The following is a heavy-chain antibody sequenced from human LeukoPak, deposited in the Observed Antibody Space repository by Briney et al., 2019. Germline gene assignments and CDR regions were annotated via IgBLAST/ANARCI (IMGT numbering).Heavy chain of an antibody. V-gene: IGHV3-30*18. J-gene: IGHJ4*02. Sequence: GGSLRLSCAASGFTFSLFGMHWVRQAPGKGLEWVALISYDGSNKWYADSVEGRFTTSRDNSKNTLYLQMSSLRAEDTAVYYCAKDEPGISATRPDYWGQGTLVSVSS. CDR1: GFTFSLFG. CDR2: ISYDGSNK. D-gene: IGHD6-19*01. CDR3: AKDEPGISATRPDY.